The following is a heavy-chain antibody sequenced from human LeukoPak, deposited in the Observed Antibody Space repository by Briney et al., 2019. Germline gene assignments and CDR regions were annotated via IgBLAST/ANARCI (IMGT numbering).Heavy chain of an antibody. CDR1: GYSFSGYW. D-gene: IGHD3-10*01. CDR3: ARASMVRGVTNWFDP. CDR2: IYPGDSDT. V-gene: IGHV5-51*01. J-gene: IGHJ5*02. Sequence: GESLKISCKGSGYSFSGYWIGWVRQMPGKGLEWMGIIYPGDSDTRYSPSFQGQVTISADKSISTAYLQWSSLKASDTAMYYCARASMVRGVTNWFDPWGQGTLVTVSS.